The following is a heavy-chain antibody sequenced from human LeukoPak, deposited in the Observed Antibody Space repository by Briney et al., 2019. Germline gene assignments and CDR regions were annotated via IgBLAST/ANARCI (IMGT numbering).Heavy chain of an antibody. V-gene: IGHV3-11*01. CDR1: GFAFSDSY. D-gene: IGHD4-11*01. CDR2: MTSRSTNI. Sequence: GGSLRLSCVASGFAFSDSYMAWIRQAPGKGLEWVSYMTSRSTNIYYARSVKGQFTISREEARDSVLLQMNSLRAEDQAVYYRARMKRVPTVPDGFDMWGQGTMVSVSS. CDR3: ARMKRVPTVPDGFDM. J-gene: IGHJ3*02.